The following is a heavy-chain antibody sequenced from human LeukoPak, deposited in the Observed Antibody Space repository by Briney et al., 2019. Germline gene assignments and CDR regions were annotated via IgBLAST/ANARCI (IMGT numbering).Heavy chain of an antibody. CDR3: VRGLRAGA. Sequence: PGRSLRLSCAASGFTFSSYAMHWVRQAPGKGLEWVSYISSSGSTIYYAASVKGRFTISRDNAKNTLYLQMNSLRAEDTAVYYCVRGLRAGAWGQGTLVTVSS. D-gene: IGHD1-26*01. J-gene: IGHJ5*02. CDR2: ISSSGSTI. V-gene: IGHV3-48*04. CDR1: GFTFSSYA.